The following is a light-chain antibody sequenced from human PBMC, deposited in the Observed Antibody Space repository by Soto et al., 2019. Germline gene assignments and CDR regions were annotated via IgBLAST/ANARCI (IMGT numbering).Light chain of an antibody. CDR3: QSYGSSLSGSGV. CDR1: SSNIGAGYD. V-gene: IGLV1-40*01. J-gene: IGLJ1*01. CDR2: GNS. Sequence: QSVLTQPPSVSGAPGQRVTLSCTGSSSNIGAGYDVHWYQQLPGTAPKLLIYGNSNRPSGVPDRFSGSKSGTSASLAITGLQAEDEADYYCQSYGSSLSGSGVFGTGTKLTVL.